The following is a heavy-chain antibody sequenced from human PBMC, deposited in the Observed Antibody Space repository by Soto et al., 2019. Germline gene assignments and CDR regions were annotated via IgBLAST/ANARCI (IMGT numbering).Heavy chain of an antibody. CDR3: ARAKQLGPYSYYGMDV. J-gene: IGHJ6*02. D-gene: IGHD6-6*01. CDR1: GGSFSGYY. CDR2: INHSGST. Sequence: SETLSLTCAVYGGSFSGYYWSWIRQPPGKGLEWIGEINHSGSTNYNPSLKSRVTISVDTSKNQFSLKLSSVTAADTAVYYCARAKQLGPYSYYGMDVWGQGTTVTVSS. V-gene: IGHV4-34*01.